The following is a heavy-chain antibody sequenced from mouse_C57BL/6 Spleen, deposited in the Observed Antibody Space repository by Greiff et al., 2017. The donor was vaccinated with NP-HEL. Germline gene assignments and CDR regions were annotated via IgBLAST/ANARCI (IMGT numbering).Heavy chain of an antibody. CDR2: INYDGSST. CDR1: GFTFSDYY. J-gene: IGHJ2*01. CDR3: ARSNYDYFDY. Sequence: EVKLVESEGGLVQPGSSMKLSCTASGFTFSDYYMAWVRQVPEKGLEWVANINYDGSSTYYLDSLKSRFIISRDNAKNILYLQMSSLKSEDTATYYCARSNYDYFDYWGQGTTLTVSS. V-gene: IGHV5-16*01. D-gene: IGHD2-5*01.